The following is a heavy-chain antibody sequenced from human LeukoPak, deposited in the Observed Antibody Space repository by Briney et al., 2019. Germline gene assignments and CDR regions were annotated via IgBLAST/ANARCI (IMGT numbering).Heavy chain of an antibody. J-gene: IGHJ4*02. CDR2: IYYSGST. Sequence: SETLSLTCTVSGGSISSYYWSWIRQPPGKGLEWIGYIYYSGSTNYNPSLKSRVPISVDTSKNQSSLKLSSVTAADTAVYYCARDGGIVGATPYFDYWGQGTLVTVSS. D-gene: IGHD1-26*01. CDR1: GGSISSYY. V-gene: IGHV4-59*01. CDR3: ARDGGIVGATPYFDY.